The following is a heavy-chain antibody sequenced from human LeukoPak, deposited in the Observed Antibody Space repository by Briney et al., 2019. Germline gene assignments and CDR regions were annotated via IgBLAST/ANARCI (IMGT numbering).Heavy chain of an antibody. Sequence: ASVTVSCKASGYTFTSYDINWVRQAPGQGLGWMGWMNPNSGNTGYAQKFQGRVTMTRNTSISTAYMELSSLRSEDTAVYYCARGGNYYYYYGMDVWGQGTTVTVSS. CDR3: ARGGNYYYYYGMDV. CDR1: GYTFTSYD. D-gene: IGHD1-14*01. J-gene: IGHJ6*02. V-gene: IGHV1-8*01. CDR2: MNPNSGNT.